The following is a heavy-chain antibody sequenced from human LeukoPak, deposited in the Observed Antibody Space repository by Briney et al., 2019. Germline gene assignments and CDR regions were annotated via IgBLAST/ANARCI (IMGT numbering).Heavy chain of an antibody. Sequence: GGSLRLSCAASGFTFSSYAMSWVRQAPGKGLEWVSAISGSGGSTYYADSVKGRFTISRDNSKNTLYLQMNSLRAEDTAVYYCARVSKIVVVPAASTEYYYYMDVWGKGTTVTVSS. V-gene: IGHV3-23*01. CDR3: ARVSKIVVVPAASTEYYYYMDV. D-gene: IGHD2-2*01. CDR1: GFTFSSYA. J-gene: IGHJ6*03. CDR2: ISGSGGST.